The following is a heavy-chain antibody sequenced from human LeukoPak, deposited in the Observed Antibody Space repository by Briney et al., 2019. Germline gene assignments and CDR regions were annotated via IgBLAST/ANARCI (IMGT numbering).Heavy chain of an antibody. CDR3: AGNYDSWTGLNY. J-gene: IGHJ4*02. CDR2: IGNKASNYAT. CDR1: GFTFSGSA. D-gene: IGHD3-3*01. V-gene: IGHV3-73*01. Sequence: GGSLRLSCAASGFTFSGSAMHWVRQASGKGLECVGHIGNKASNYATDYAPSLKGRFTISRDDSKDTAYLQVNSLKPEDTAVYYCAGNYDSWTGLNYWGLGTLVTVSS.